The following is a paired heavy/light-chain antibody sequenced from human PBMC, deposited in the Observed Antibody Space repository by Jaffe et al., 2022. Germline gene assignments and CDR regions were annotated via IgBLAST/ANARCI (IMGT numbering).Heavy chain of an antibody. V-gene: IGHV4-61*02. CDR2: INTSGSS. J-gene: IGHJ6*03. CDR1: GGSIRSGRYF. D-gene: IGHD6-13*01. CDR3: ARDQGFSTSWTGYYMDV. Sequence: QVQLQESGPGLVKPSQTLSLTCTVSGGSIRSGRYFWSWIRQPAGKGLEWIGRINTSGSSNYNPSLKSRVTISVDTSKNQFSLNVSSVTAADTAVYYCARDQGFSTSWTGYYMDVWGKGTTVTVSS.
Light chain of an antibody. CDR1: QSVSSN. Sequence: IVMTQSPGTLSVSPGERATLSCRASQSVSSNLAWYQQKPGQAPRLLIYGASTRATGIPARFSGSGSGTEFTLTISSLQSEDFAVYYCQQYNNWPPVLTFGGGTKVEIQ. CDR2: GAS. V-gene: IGKV3-15*01. J-gene: IGKJ4*01. CDR3: QQYNNWPPVLT.